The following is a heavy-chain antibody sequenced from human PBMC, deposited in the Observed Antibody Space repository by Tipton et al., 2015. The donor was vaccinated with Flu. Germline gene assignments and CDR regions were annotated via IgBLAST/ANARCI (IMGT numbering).Heavy chain of an antibody. CDR1: EFTFRDAW. V-gene: IGHV3-7*03. Sequence: SLRLSCAASEFTFRDAWMTWVRQAPGKGLEWVANINQDGSVKYFVESVKGRFTISRDNAKNSVYLQMDSLRADDTAVYYCARQIGGGDCYWGQGTLVTVSS. D-gene: IGHD2-21*01. CDR2: INQDGSVK. J-gene: IGHJ4*02. CDR3: ARQIGGGDCY.